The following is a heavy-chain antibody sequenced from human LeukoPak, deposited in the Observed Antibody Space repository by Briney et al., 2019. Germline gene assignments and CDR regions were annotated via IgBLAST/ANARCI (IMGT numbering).Heavy chain of an antibody. V-gene: IGHV3-66*01. J-gene: IGHJ4*02. CDR1: GFSFSSYS. CDR2: IYSGGST. D-gene: IGHD5-24*01. CDR3: ARERRDGYNWNWSY. Sequence: GGSLRLSCAASGFSFSSYSMKWVRQAPGKGLEWVSVIYSGGSTYYADSVKGRFTISRDNSKNTLYLQMNSLRAEDTAVYYCARERRDGYNWNWSYWGQGTLVTVSS.